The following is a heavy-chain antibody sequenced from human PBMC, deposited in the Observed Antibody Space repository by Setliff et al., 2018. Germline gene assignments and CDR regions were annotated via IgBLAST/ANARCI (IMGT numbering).Heavy chain of an antibody. CDR1: GGSISSGDYY. CDR3: ARESRYYYDNLGTLDY. J-gene: IGHJ4*02. Sequence: SETLSLTCTVSGGSISSGDYYWSWICQPPGKGLEWIGYIYSSGSTYYNPSLKSRVSISVDTSKNQFSLKLSSVTAADTAVYYCARESRYYYDNLGTLDYWGQGTLVTVSS. V-gene: IGHV4-30-4*08. CDR2: IYSSGST. D-gene: IGHD3-22*01.